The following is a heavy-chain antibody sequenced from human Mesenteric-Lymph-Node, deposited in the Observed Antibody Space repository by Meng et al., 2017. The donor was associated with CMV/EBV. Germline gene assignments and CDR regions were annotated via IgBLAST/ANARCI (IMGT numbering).Heavy chain of an antibody. CDR1: GLSVSTNY. CDR3: AGSAVVNVGEH. CDR2: TYAGGDT. J-gene: IGHJ1*01. D-gene: IGHD4-23*01. Sequence: SCAPSGLSVSTNYMSWVRQAPGKGLEWVSITYAGGDTYYADSLKGRFTISRDNSKNTLYLQMNNLRTEDTAVYYCAGSAVVNVGEHWGRGTLVTVSS. V-gene: IGHV3-66*02.